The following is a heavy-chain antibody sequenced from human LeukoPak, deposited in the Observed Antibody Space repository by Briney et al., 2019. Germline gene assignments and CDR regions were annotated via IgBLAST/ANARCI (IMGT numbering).Heavy chain of an antibody. CDR1: GGSFSGYY. J-gene: IGHJ5*02. D-gene: IGHD3-3*01. V-gene: IGHV4-34*01. CDR3: ARGGRFLGWLFYPTPKYNWFDP. Sequence: SETLSLTCAVYGGSFSGYYWSWIRQPPGKGLEWIGEINHSGSTNYNPSLKSRVTISVDTSKNQFSLKLSSVTAADTAVYYCARGGRFLGWLFYPTPKYNWFDPWGQGTLVTVSS. CDR2: INHSGST.